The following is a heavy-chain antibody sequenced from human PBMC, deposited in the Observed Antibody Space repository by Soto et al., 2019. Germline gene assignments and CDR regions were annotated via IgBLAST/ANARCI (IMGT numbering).Heavy chain of an antibody. V-gene: IGHV3-9*01. CDR3: ARGIVLMVKVDY. CDR1: GFTFDDYA. J-gene: IGHJ4*02. Sequence: GGSLRLSCAASGFTFDDYAMHWVRQAPGKGLEWVSGISWNSGSIGYADSVKGRFTISRDNAKNSLYLQMNSLRSEDTAVYYCARGIVLMVKVDYWGQGTLVTVSS. D-gene: IGHD2-8*01. CDR2: ISWNSGSI.